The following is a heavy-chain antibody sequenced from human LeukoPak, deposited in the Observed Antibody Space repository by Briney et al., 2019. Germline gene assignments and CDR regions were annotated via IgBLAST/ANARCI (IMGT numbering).Heavy chain of an antibody. V-gene: IGHV3-15*01. J-gene: IGHJ4*02. CDR3: TTNLSTTAIDY. CDR1: QFTFNGSW. CDR2: IKSKTDGGTT. Sequence: GGSLRLSCADSQFTFNGSWMNWVRQAPGKGLEWIGQIKSKTDGGTTDYVAPVKGRFTISGDDSKNTLYLQMNSLRTEDTAVYYCTTNLSTTAIDYWGQGTLVTVSS. D-gene: IGHD2/OR15-2a*01.